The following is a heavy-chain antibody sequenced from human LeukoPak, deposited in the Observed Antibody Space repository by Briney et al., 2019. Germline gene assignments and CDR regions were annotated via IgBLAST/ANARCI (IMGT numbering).Heavy chain of an antibody. CDR1: GGTFSSYA. CDR3: AMGAYMCSGYDYESGFDY. V-gene: IGHV1-69*06. D-gene: IGHD5-12*01. Sequence: GASVKVSCKASGGTFSSYAISWVRQPPGQGLEWMGVIIPIFGTANYAQKFQGRVTITADKSTSTAYMELSSLRSEDTAVYYCAMGAYMCSGYDYESGFDYWGQGTLVTVSS. J-gene: IGHJ4*02. CDR2: IIPIFGTA.